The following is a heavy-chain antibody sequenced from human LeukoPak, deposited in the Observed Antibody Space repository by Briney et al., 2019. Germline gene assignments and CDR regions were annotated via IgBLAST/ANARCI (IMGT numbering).Heavy chain of an antibody. CDR2: IYPGDSDT. V-gene: IGHV5-51*01. Sequence: GGSLRLSCAASGFTFSNYWMSWVRQAPGKGLEWMGIIYPGDSDTRYSPSFQGQVTISADKSISTAYLQWSSLKASDTAMYYCARRWHCTNGVCYYFDYWGQGTLVTVSS. CDR1: GFTFSNYW. J-gene: IGHJ4*02. CDR3: ARRWHCTNGVCYYFDY. D-gene: IGHD2-8*01.